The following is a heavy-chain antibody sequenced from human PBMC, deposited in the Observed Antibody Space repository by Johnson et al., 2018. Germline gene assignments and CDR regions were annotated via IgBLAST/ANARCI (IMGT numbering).Heavy chain of an antibody. D-gene: IGHD3-22*01. Sequence: VELGESGGGLVKPGGSLRLSCAASGFTFSDYYMSWIRQAPGKGLEWVSYISSSGSTIYYADSVKGRYTISRDNAKNSLYLQMNSLRAEDTAVYYCARCDDSSGSDAFDIWGQGTMVTVSS. CDR3: ARCDDSSGSDAFDI. CDR2: ISSSGSTI. V-gene: IGHV3-11*04. J-gene: IGHJ3*02. CDR1: GFTFSDYY.